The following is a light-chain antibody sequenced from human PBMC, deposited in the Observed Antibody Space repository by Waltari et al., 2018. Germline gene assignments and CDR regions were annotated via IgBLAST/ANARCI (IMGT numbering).Light chain of an antibody. Sequence: QYVLTQPPSASGNPEQEVTISCSGTTSNIGKNYVYWYQQVPGTAPKLLMYRNDQRPSGVSDRFSGSKSGTSASLAISALRSEDEADYYCATWDNSLSGAVFGGGTKVTVL. J-gene: IGLJ3*02. CDR2: RND. CDR1: TSNIGKNY. CDR3: ATWDNSLSGAV. V-gene: IGLV1-47*01.